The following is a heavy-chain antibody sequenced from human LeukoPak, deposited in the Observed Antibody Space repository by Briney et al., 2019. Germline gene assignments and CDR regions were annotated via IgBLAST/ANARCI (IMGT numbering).Heavy chain of an antibody. CDR3: AGTTRFEHIAWFDP. D-gene: IGHD3-16*01. V-gene: IGHV4-39*01. Sequence: SETLSLTRTVSGGSISSSSHYWGWLRHPPEKGLEGCGSIYYSGRTDYHPSLKSRLTISVAPSQNEFSLQLSTVPAADAAVYYCAGTTRFEHIAWFDPWGQGTLVTVSS. J-gene: IGHJ5*02. CDR1: GGSISSSSHY. CDR2: IYYSGRT.